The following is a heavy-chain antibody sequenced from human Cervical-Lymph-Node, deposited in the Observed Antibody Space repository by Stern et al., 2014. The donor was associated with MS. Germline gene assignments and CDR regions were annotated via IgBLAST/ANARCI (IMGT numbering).Heavy chain of an antibody. D-gene: IGHD3-9*01. CDR3: AKDDWDLPTFLDS. CDR1: GFMFNSYA. V-gene: IGHV3-30*18. Sequence: VQLVESGGGVVHPGRSLRLSCAASGFMFNSYAMHWVRQAPGKGLEWMAVISYDGKTTFYADSVKGRFTISRDNSQNTLYLKMNGLRAEDTALYHCAKDDWDLPTFLDSWGQGTLVTVSS. J-gene: IGHJ4*02. CDR2: ISYDGKTT.